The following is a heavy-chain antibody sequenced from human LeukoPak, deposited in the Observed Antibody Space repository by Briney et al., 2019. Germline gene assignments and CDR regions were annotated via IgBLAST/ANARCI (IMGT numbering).Heavy chain of an antibody. D-gene: IGHD4/OR15-4a*01. CDR3: ATDHGCDVPYYCDY. CDR1: GDIYIIFG. CDR2: ISGYSGKT. Sequence: ASVKVSCKASGDIYIIFGISGVRQAPGQGREWVGWISGYSGKTQYAQKIEDRLTITTNTSTGTAYMEQRRLRYDDTALYNCATDHGCDVPYYCDYCGDGALITVSS. V-gene: IGHV1-18*01. J-gene: IGHJ4*03.